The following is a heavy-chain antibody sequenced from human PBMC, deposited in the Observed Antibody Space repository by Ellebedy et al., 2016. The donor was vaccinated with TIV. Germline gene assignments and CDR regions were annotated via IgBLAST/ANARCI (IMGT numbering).Heavy chain of an antibody. J-gene: IGHJ4*02. CDR1: GYTFTSYY. CDR2: INPSGGKT. D-gene: IGHD3-3*01. CDR3: ARSSFGSGYYGSLDY. Sequence: AASVTVSCKASGYTFTSYYLHWVRQAPGQGLEWMGKINPSGGKTTYAQKLQGRVTMTRDTSTSVVYVELTSLRSEDTAVYYCARSSFGSGYYGSLDYWGQGTLVTVSS. V-gene: IGHV1-46*04.